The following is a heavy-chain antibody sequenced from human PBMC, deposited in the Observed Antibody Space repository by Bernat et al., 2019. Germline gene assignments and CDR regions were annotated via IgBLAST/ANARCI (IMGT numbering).Heavy chain of an antibody. V-gene: IGHV4-39*07. CDR1: GGSISSSSYY. J-gene: IGHJ4*02. CDR2: IYYSGST. Sequence: QLQLQESGPGLVKPSETLSLTCTVSGGSISSSSYYWGWIRQPPGKGLEWIGSIYYSGSTYYNPSLKSRVTISVDTSKNQFSLKLRTVTAADTAVYFCARGPTQIYYESSGYYYFDYWGQGSLVTVSS. CDR3: ARGPTQIYYESSGYYYFDY. D-gene: IGHD3-22*01.